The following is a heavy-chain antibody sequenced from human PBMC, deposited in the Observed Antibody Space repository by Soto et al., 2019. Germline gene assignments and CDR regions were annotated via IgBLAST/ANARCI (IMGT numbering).Heavy chain of an antibody. J-gene: IGHJ6*02. Sequence: ASVKVSCKASGYTFTSYYMHWVRQAPGQGLEWMGIINPSGGSTSYAQKFQGRVTMTRDTSTSTVYMELSSLRSEDTAVYYCAGYYYGSGSYYKDIYYYYGMDVWGQGTTVTVSS. CDR2: INPSGGST. V-gene: IGHV1-46*03. D-gene: IGHD3-10*01. CDR1: GYTFTSYY. CDR3: AGYYYGSGSYYKDIYYYYGMDV.